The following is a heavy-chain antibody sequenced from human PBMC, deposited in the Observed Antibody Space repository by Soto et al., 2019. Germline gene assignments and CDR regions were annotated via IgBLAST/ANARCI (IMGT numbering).Heavy chain of an antibody. CDR2: ISAYNGNT. V-gene: IGHV1-18*01. D-gene: IGHD6-25*01. Sequence: QVQLVQSGAEVKKPGASAKVSCKASGYTFTSYGISWVRQAPGQGLEWMGWISAYNGNTNYAQKLQGRVTMTTDTSTSTANVERGSLRSDDTAVYYCASLGGYVDQDYWGQGPLVTVSS. CDR1: GYTFTSYG. CDR3: ASLGGYVDQDY. J-gene: IGHJ4*02.